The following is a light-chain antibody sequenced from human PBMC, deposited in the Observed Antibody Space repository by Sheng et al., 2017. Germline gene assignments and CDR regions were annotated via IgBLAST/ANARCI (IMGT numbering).Light chain of an antibody. CDR1: QGINNY. J-gene: IGKJ5*01. Sequence: IQLTQSPSSLSASVGDRVTITCRASQGINNYLAWYQQTPGKAPKLLIYDASTLQSGRPIKVSGSGSGTDFTLTISSLQPEDFATYYCQQLTTYPITFGQGTRLEIK. CDR3: QQLTTYPIT. V-gene: IGKV1-9*01. CDR2: DAS.